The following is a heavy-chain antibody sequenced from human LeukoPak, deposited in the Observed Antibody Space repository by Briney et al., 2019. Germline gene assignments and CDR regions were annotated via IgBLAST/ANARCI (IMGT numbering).Heavy chain of an antibody. CDR2: IYHSGST. Sequence: ASETLSLTCTVSGYSISSGYYWGWIRQPPGKGLEWIGSIYHSGSTYYNPSLKSRVTISVDTSKNQFSLKLSSVTAADTAVYYCAREVEQWLDPVVVDYWGQGTLVTVSS. D-gene: IGHD6-19*01. J-gene: IGHJ4*02. CDR1: GYSISSGYY. CDR3: AREVEQWLDPVVVDY. V-gene: IGHV4-38-2*02.